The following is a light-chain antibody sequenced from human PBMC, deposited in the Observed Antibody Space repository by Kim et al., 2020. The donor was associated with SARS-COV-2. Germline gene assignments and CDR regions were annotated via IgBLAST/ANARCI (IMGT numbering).Light chain of an antibody. Sequence: DIVMTQSPDSLAVSLGERATINCESSQNVLYSSNNQNYLAWYQQKPGQPPKLLIYWASTRESGVPDRFSGSGSGTDFTLTINSLQPEDVAVYYCQQYYSTPLTFGGGTKLEIK. J-gene: IGKJ4*01. V-gene: IGKV4-1*01. CDR3: QQYYSTPLT. CDR1: QNVLYSSNNQNY. CDR2: WAS.